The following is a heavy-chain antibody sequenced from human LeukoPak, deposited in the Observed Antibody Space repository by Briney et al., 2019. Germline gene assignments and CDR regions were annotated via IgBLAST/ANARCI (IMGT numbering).Heavy chain of an antibody. CDR1: GYTFTGYY. Sequence: GASVKVSCKASGYTFTGYYMHWVRQAPGQGLEWMGWINPNSGGTNYAQKFQGRVTMTRDTSISTAYMELSRLRSDDTAVYYCARDLNYYGSGRVYNWFDPWGQGTLVTVSS. D-gene: IGHD3-10*01. J-gene: IGHJ5*02. V-gene: IGHV1-2*02. CDR2: INPNSGGT. CDR3: ARDLNYYGSGRVYNWFDP.